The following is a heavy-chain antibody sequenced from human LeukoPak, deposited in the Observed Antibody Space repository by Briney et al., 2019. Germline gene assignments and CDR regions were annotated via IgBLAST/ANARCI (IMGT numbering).Heavy chain of an antibody. J-gene: IGHJ6*03. CDR1: GFTVSSNY. Sequence: GGSLRLSCAASGFTVSSNYMSWVRQAPGKGLEWVSVIYSGGSTYYADSVKGRFTISRDNSKNTLYLQMNSLRAEDTAAYYCARVRLPYYYYYMDVWGKGTTVTVSS. CDR2: IYSGGST. CDR3: ARVRLPYYYYYMDV. V-gene: IGHV3-53*01.